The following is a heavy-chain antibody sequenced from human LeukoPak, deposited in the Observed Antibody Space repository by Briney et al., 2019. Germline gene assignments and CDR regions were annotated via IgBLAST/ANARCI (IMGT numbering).Heavy chain of an antibody. D-gene: IGHD6-6*01. V-gene: IGHV1-2*02. Sequence: GASVKVSCTGSGYNFSVYYMHWVRQAPGQGLEWMGWMDSNSGDTIYAPKFLGRGSMTRDPAITTDYRGLCSLTFDDSAMYYCATRGGLTPNTLAMWGHGTMVTVSS. CDR3: ATRGGLTPNTLAM. CDR1: GYNFSVYY. J-gene: IGHJ3*01. CDR2: MDSNSGDT.